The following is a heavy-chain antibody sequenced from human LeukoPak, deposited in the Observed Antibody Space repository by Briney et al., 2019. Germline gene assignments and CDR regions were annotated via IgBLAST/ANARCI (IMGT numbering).Heavy chain of an antibody. Sequence: GGSLRLSCAASGFTFSHYAMHWVRQAPGKGLEWVAVISYDGSNKYYAASVKGRFTVSRDNSRNTLYLQMNSLGAEDTAVYYCARDLSPLGYSGFDYWGQGALVTVSS. J-gene: IGHJ4*02. V-gene: IGHV3-30*04. D-gene: IGHD5-12*01. CDR2: ISYDGSNK. CDR3: ARDLSPLGYSGFDY. CDR1: GFTFSHYA.